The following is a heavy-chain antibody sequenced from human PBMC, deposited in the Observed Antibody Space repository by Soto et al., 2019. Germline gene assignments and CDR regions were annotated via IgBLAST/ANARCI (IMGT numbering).Heavy chain of an antibody. CDR3: AKDSSGSGWYNWFDP. CDR1: GFTFSSYA. Sequence: PGGSLRLSCAASGFTFSSYAMSWVRQAPGKGLEWVSTISGSGGSTYYAESVKGRFTISRDNSKNTLYLQMNSLRAEDTAVYYCAKDSSGSGWYNWFDPWGQGTLVTVS. D-gene: IGHD6-19*01. CDR2: ISGSGGST. J-gene: IGHJ5*02. V-gene: IGHV3-23*01.